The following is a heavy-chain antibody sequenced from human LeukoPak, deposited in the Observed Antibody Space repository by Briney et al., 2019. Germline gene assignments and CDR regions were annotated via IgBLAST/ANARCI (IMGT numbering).Heavy chain of an antibody. V-gene: IGHV4-39*01. J-gene: IGHJ2*01. CDR1: GGSISSSSYY. Sequence: SETLSLTCTVSGGSISSSSYYWGWIRLPPGKGLEWIGSIYYSGSTYYNPSLKSRVTISVDTSKNQFSLKLSSVTAADTAVYYCARRGSGWYEGYFDLWGRGTLVTVSS. CDR3: ARRGSGWYEGYFDL. CDR2: IYYSGST. D-gene: IGHD6-19*01.